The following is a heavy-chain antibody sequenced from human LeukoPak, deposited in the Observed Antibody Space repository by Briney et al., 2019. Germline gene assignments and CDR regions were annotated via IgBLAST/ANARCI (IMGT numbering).Heavy chain of an antibody. V-gene: IGHV3-21*01. D-gene: IGHD4-11*01. CDR2: ISSSSSYI. CDR1: GFTFSSYS. Sequence: GGSLRLSCAASGFTFSSYSMNWVRQAPGKGLEWVSSISSSSSYIYYADSVKGRFTISRDNAKNSLYLQMNSVRAEDTAVYYCASLLGVLPTVTTSGSSWFDPWGQGTLVTVSS. J-gene: IGHJ5*02. CDR3: ASLLGVLPTVTTSGSSWFDP.